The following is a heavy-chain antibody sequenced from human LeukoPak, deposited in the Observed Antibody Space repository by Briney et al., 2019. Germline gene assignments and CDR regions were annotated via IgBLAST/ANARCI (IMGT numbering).Heavy chain of an antibody. CDR3: AKDGGLPRIAVAGTEAFDI. J-gene: IGHJ3*02. CDR1: GFTFRGSA. D-gene: IGHD6-19*01. Sequence: PTGGSLRLSCVASGFTFRGSAMSWVRQAPGKGLDWVSLISYDGNNAYYADSVRGRFTISRDNSKDTLYLEMNSLRAEDTAIYYCAKDGGLPRIAVAGTEAFDIWGQGTMVTVSS. V-gene: IGHV3-23*01. CDR2: ISYDGNNA.